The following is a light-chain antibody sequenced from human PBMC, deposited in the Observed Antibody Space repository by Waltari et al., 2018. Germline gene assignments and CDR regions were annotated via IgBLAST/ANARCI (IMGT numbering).Light chain of an antibody. CDR2: EDN. CDR3: QSYDTNIRV. Sequence: NFLLTHPHSVSASPGKTVTISCTRSSGSLVTNYVQWYQQRPGSSPSMIIYEDNKRPSGVPDRFSGSIDSSSNSASLTISGLKTEDEADYYCQSYDTNIRVFGGGTKLTVL. V-gene: IGLV6-57*01. J-gene: IGLJ3*02. CDR1: SGSLVTNY.